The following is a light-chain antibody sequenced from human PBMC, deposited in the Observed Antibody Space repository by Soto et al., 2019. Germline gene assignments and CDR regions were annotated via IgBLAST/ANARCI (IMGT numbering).Light chain of an antibody. CDR3: QQDGRSPPGYT. V-gene: IGKV3-20*01. CDR1: QSVSSSY. Sequence: EIVLTQSPGTLSLSPGERATLSCRASQSVSSSYLAWYQQKPGQAPRLLIYGASSRATGIPDRFSGSGSGTDFTLTISRLEPEDFAVYYCQQDGRSPPGYTFGQGTKLEIK. J-gene: IGKJ2*01. CDR2: GAS.